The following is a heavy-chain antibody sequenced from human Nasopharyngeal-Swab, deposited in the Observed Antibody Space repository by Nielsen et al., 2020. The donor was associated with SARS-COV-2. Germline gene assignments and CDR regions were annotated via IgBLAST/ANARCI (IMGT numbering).Heavy chain of an antibody. CDR2: INHNERT. V-gene: IGHV4-34*10. J-gene: IGHJ6*02. Sequence: SETLSLTCSVSGGSFNGFYWNWIRQAQGKGLELIGEINHNERTNYNPSLKSRIAMLVDTSNKPVYLQVSSVSAGDTAVYYCARAGRVGDAYTGLDVWGQGTTVTVSS. CDR3: ARAGRVGDAYTGLDV. D-gene: IGHD5-24*01. CDR1: GGSFNGFY.